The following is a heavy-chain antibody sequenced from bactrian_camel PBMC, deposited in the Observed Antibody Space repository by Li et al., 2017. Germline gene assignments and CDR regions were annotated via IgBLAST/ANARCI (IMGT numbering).Heavy chain of an antibody. J-gene: IGHJ4*01. V-gene: IGHV3S31*01. D-gene: IGHD2*01. CDR3: AARYSGSY. CDR1: GFTFSSYT. Sequence: VQLVESGGGLARPGGSLRLSCAASGFTFSSYTMSWVRQAPGKGLEWVSAINSGGGSTYYADSVKGRFTISRDNAKNTLYLQLSSLKTEDTAVYYCAARYSGSYWGPGTQVTVS. CDR2: INSGGGST.